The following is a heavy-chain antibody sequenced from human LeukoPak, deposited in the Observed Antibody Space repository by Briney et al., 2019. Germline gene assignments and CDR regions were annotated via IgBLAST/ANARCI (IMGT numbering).Heavy chain of an antibody. CDR1: GYTFTSYY. CDR2: IYPGGGST. CDR3: ARDNDFDY. D-gene: IGHD2-8*01. J-gene: IGHJ4*02. Sequence: GASVKVSCKASGYTFTSYYIHWVRQAPGQGLEWMGIIYPGGGSTSYAQKLQGRVTMTRDMSTSTVYMELSSLRSEDTAVYYCARDNDFDYWGQGTLVPVSS. V-gene: IGHV1-46*01.